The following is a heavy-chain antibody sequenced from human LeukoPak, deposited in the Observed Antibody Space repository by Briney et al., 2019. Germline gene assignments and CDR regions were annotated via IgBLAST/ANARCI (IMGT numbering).Heavy chain of an antibody. D-gene: IGHD3-16*01. V-gene: IGHV6-1*01. J-gene: IGHJ3*01. CDR3: ARDPLRGDTFDP. CDR2: RNYRSKWYN. CDR1: GDSVSSNSAA. Sequence: SQTLSLTCAISGDSVSSNSAAWNWIRQSPSRGLEWRGRRNYRSKWYNDYAGSVRSRIIINADTSKNQFSLQLNSVTPEDTAVYYCARDPLRGDTFDPWGQGTMVTVSS.